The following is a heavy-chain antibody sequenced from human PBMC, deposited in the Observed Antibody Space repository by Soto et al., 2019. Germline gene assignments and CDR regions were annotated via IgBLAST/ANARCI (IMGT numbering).Heavy chain of an antibody. CDR3: ARPQGIAPAIWYFDL. Sequence: QVQLQESGPGLVKPSETLSLTCTVSGDYITSHYWSWIRQPPGKGLEWIGYVYHREKTDSNPSLNSMVTISTTTSKNQISLSLTAATAADTAVYYCARPQGIAPAIWYFDLWGRGTLVTVSS. J-gene: IGHJ2*01. CDR2: VYHREKT. V-gene: IGHV4-59*08. D-gene: IGHD6-13*01. CDR1: GDYITSHY.